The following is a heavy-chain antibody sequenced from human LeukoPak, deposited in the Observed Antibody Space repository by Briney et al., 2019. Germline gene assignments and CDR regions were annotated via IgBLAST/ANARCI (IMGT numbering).Heavy chain of an antibody. J-gene: IGHJ5*02. CDR2: IHSSGST. V-gene: IGHV4-59*08. CDR1: GGSISSYY. CDR3: ARHGDSNWFDP. D-gene: IGHD3-3*01. Sequence: SESLSLTCTVSGGSISSYYWSWIRQPPGKGLEWIGYIHSSGSTSYNPSLKSRVTMSVDTSKNQFSLKLSSVTAADTAIYYCARHGDSNWFDPWGQGTLVTVSS.